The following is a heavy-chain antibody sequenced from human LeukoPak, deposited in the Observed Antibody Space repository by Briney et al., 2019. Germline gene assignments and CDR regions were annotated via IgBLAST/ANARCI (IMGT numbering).Heavy chain of an antibody. CDR2: ISAYNGNT. Sequence: ASVKVSCKASGYTFTSYGISWVRQAPGQGLEWMGWISAYNGNTNYAQKLQGRVTMTTDTSTSTAYMELRSLRSDDTAVYYRARDGDLYGDYSAAGYWGQGTLVTVSS. J-gene: IGHJ4*02. V-gene: IGHV1-18*01. CDR1: GYTFTSYG. CDR3: ARDGDLYGDYSAAGY. D-gene: IGHD4-17*01.